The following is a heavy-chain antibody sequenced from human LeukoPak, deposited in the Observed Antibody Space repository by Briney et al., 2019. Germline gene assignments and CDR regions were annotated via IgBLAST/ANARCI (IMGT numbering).Heavy chain of an antibody. J-gene: IGHJ5*02. CDR1: GYTFTGYY. Sequence: GASVKVSCKASGYTFTGYYMHWVRQAPGQGLEWMGWINPNSGGTNYAQKFQGRVTMTRDTSISTAYMELSRLRSEDTGVYYCARDYANNWFDPWGQGTLVTVSS. D-gene: IGHD2-2*01. CDR3: ARDYANNWFDP. V-gene: IGHV1-2*02. CDR2: INPNSGGT.